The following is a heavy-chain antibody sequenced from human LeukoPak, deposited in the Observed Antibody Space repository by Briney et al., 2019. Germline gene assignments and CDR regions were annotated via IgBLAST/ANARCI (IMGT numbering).Heavy chain of an antibody. CDR1: GYTFTSYD. D-gene: IGHD5-12*01. CDR2: MNPNSGNT. CDR3: ARVGGYSGYKTYYYYYMDV. J-gene: IGHJ6*03. Sequence: AASVKVSCKASGYTFTSYDINWVRQATGQGLEWMGWMNPNSGNTGYAQKFQGRVTMTRNTSISTAYMELSSLRSEDTAVCYCARVGGYSGYKTYYYYYMDVWGKGTTVTISS. V-gene: IGHV1-8*01.